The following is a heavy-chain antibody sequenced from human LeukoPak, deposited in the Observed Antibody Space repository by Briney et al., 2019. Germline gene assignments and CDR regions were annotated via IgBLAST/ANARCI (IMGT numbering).Heavy chain of an antibody. CDR3: ATLYSSSSVWFDP. CDR1: GGSFSGYY. J-gene: IGHJ5*02. V-gene: IGHV4-34*01. D-gene: IGHD6-6*01. CDR2: INHSGST. Sequence: SETLSLTCAVYGGSFSGYYWSWIRQPPGKGLEWIGEINHSGSTNYNPSLKSRVTTSVDTSKNQFSLKLSSVTAADTAVYYCATLYSSSSVWFDPWGQGTLVTVSS.